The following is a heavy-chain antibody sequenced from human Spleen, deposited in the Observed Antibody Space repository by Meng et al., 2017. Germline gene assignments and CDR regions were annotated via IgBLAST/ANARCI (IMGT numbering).Heavy chain of an antibody. CDR1: GGSIRSNLYY. Sequence: GSLRLSCTVSGGSIRSNLYYGDWIRQPPGKGLEWIGSISYSGSTYYNPSLKSRVTISVDTSKNQFSLKLSSVTAADTAVYYCARDQDISDSNAFDIWGQGTMVTVSS. V-gene: IGHV4-39*07. CDR3: ARDQDISDSNAFDI. CDR2: ISYSGST. J-gene: IGHJ3*02. D-gene: IGHD2-15*01.